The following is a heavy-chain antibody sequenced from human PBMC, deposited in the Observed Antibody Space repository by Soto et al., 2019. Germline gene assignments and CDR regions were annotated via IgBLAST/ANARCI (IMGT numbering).Heavy chain of an antibody. Sequence: LSRTCAGSGGSVGSGSYSCSWIRQRPGKGLEWIGYIYHSGSTYYNPSLKSRVTISVDTSKNQFSLKLSSVTAADTAVYYCARHGYCSSTSCSPFWFDPWGQGTLVTVS. V-gene: IGHV4-30-2*01. D-gene: IGHD2-2*03. CDR1: GGSVGSGSYS. CDR3: ARHGYCSSTSCSPFWFDP. J-gene: IGHJ5*02. CDR2: IYHSGST.